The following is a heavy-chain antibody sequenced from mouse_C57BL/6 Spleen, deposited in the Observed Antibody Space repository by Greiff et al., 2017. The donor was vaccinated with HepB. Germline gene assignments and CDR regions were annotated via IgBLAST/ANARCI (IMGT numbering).Heavy chain of an antibody. CDR2: IRSKSRNYAT. V-gene: IGHV10-3*01. CDR1: GFTFNTYA. J-gene: IGHJ1*03. D-gene: IGHD1-1*01. CDR3: VRDSIYYYGDWYFDV. Sequence: EVQRVESGGGLVQPKGSLKLSCAASGFTFNTYAMHWVRQAPGQGLEWVARIRSKSRNYATYYADSVKDRFTISRDDSQSMLYLQMNNLKTEDTAMYYWVRDSIYYYGDWYFDVWGTGTTVTVSS.